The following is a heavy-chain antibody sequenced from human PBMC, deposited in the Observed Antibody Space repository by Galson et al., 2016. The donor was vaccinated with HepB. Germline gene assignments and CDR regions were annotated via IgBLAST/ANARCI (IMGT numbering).Heavy chain of an antibody. D-gene: IGHD3-22*01. J-gene: IGHJ3*02. V-gene: IGHV5-51*01. Sequence: QSGAEVKKPGESLKISCKGSGYSFSSYWIGWVRQMPGKGLEWMGIIYPGDSDTRYSPSFQGQVTISADKSINTAYLQWSSLKASDTAMYFCARPLYYYDGGDSRGPYAFDIWGQGTMVTVSS. CDR1: GYSFSSYW. CDR3: ARPLYYYDGGDSRGPYAFDI. CDR2: IYPGDSDT.